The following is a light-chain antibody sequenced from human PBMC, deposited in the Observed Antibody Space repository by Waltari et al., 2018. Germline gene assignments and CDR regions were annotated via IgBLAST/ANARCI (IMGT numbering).Light chain of an antibody. J-gene: IGKJ1*01. CDR3: LQDSTYPRT. V-gene: IGKV1-6*02. CDR2: GAS. Sequence: AIQMAQSPSSLPASVGDRVSTTCRASQDIRNELGWYQQKSGKAPKLLIYGASSLQSGVPSRFSGSGSGTDFTLTINNLQPEDFATYYCLQDSTYPRTFGQGTKVEVK. CDR1: QDIRNE.